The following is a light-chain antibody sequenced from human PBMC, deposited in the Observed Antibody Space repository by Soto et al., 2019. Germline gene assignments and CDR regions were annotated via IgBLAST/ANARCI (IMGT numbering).Light chain of an antibody. CDR1: QSLLNSNGNNY. V-gene: IGKV2-28*01. Sequence: DIVMTQSPLSLPVTPGEPASISCTSSQSLLNSNGNNYLDWYVQKPGQSPQLLIHLGSKRASGVXDTXSGSGSGTSFTLKISRVEAEDVGVYYCMQPLRNPWTFGQGTKVEIK. CDR2: LGS. J-gene: IGKJ1*01. CDR3: MQPLRNPWT.